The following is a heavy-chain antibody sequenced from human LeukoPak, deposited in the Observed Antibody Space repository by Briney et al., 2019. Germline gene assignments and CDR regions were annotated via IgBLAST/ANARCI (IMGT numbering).Heavy chain of an antibody. CDR2: ISGSGGST. CDR3: ARVNTPPFVWGSYSSYYYGMDV. CDR1: GFTFSSYA. J-gene: IGHJ6*02. Sequence: PGGSLRLSCAASGFTFSSYAMSWVRQAPGKGLEWDSAISGSGGSTYYADSVKGRFTISRDNSKNTLYLQMNSLRAEDTAVYYCARVNTPPFVWGSYSSYYYGMDVWGQGTTVTVSS. D-gene: IGHD1-26*01. V-gene: IGHV3-23*01.